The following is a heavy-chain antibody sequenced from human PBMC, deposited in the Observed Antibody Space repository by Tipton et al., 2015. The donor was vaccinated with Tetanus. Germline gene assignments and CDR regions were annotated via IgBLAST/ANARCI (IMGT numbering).Heavy chain of an antibody. V-gene: IGHV4-61*01. J-gene: IGHJ4*02. CDR1: GGSVRSGSYY. CDR2: ISYSGST. Sequence: GLVKPSQTLSLTCTVSGGSVRSGSYYWNWIRQSPGKGLEWLGYISYSGSTNYNPSLKSRVTMSVDTSKRQFSLKLTSVTAADTAVYYCARANYDFPKKGPFDSWGQGTLVIVSS. D-gene: IGHD3-3*01. CDR3: ARANYDFPKKGPFDS.